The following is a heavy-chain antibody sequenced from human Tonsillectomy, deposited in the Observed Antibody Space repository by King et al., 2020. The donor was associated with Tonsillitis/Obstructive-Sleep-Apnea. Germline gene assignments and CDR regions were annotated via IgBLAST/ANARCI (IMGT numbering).Heavy chain of an antibody. Sequence: EVQLVESGAELRKPGESLKISCEASGYNFTTYWIGWVRQMPGKGLEWMGIINPADSDTTYSPSFQGQLTISVDKSIATAYLQWSSLKASDTAMYYCARQDDYVWGSYRHPGAFQIWGQGTMVTVSS. V-gene: IGHV5-51*01. D-gene: IGHD3-16*02. CDR1: GYNFTTYW. J-gene: IGHJ3*02. CDR3: ARQDDYVWGSYRHPGAFQI. CDR2: INPADSDT.